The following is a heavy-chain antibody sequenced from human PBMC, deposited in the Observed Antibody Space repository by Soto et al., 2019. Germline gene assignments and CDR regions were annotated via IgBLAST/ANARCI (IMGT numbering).Heavy chain of an antibody. CDR2: IIPIFGTA. J-gene: IGHJ5*02. V-gene: IGHV1-69*06. Sequence: QVQLVQSGAEVKKPGSSVKVSCKASGGTFSSYAISWVRQAPGQGLEWMGGIIPIFGTANYAQKFQGRVTITADKSTRTAYMELSSLRSEDTAVYYCARDWHSSSWYRGRTDWFDPWGQGTLVTVSS. D-gene: IGHD6-13*01. CDR3: ARDWHSSSWYRGRTDWFDP. CDR1: GGTFSSYA.